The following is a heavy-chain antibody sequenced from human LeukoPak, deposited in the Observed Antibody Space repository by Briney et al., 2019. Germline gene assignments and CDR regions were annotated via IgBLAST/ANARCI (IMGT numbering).Heavy chain of an antibody. Sequence: GGSLRLSCAASGFTVSSNYMSWVRQAPGKGLEWVSVIYSGGSTYYADSVKGRFTISRDNSKNTLYLQMNSLRAEDTAVYYCARAIPDIVATFTRGGGYYYFDYWGQGTLVTVSS. V-gene: IGHV3-66*01. CDR1: GFTVSSNY. D-gene: IGHD5-12*01. CDR3: ARAIPDIVATFTRGGGYYYFDY. J-gene: IGHJ4*02. CDR2: IYSGGST.